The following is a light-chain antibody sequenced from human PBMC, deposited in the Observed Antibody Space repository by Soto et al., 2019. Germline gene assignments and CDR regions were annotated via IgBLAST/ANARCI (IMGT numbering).Light chain of an antibody. Sequence: IVLTQSPGTLSLSPGERTTLSCRASQSISRYLAWYQQKPGQGPRLLIYGASSRATGTPARFSGSGSGTDFTLTIHRLEPEDFALYYCQQYGSSPPTFGQGTKVDIK. CDR3: QQYGSSPPT. CDR1: QSISRY. J-gene: IGKJ1*01. CDR2: GAS. V-gene: IGKV3-20*01.